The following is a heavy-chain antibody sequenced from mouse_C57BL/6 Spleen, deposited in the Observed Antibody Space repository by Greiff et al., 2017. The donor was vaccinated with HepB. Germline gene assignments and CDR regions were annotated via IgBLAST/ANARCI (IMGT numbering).Heavy chain of an antibody. CDR2: ISYDGSN. CDR3: ARETDYDGWFAY. J-gene: IGHJ3*01. Sequence: DVKLQESGPGLVKPSQSLSLTCSVTGYSITSGYYWNWIRQFPGNKLEWMGYISYDGSNNYNPSLKNRISITRDTSKNQFFLKLNSVTTEDTATYYCARETDYDGWFAYWGQGTLVTVSA. D-gene: IGHD2-4*01. CDR1: GYSITSGYY. V-gene: IGHV3-6*01.